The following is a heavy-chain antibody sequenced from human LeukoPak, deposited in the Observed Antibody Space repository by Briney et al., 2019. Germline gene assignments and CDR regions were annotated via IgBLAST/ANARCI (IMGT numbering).Heavy chain of an antibody. D-gene: IGHD2-2*01. CDR1: GGSISSYY. CDR3: ARAPEGYCSSTSCPMDAFDT. J-gene: IGHJ3*02. CDR2: IYYSGST. V-gene: IGHV4-59*01. Sequence: SETLSLTCTVSGGSISSYYWSWIRQPPGKGLEWIGYIYYSGSTNYNPSLKSRVIISVDTSKNQFSLKLSSVTAADTAVYYCARAPEGYCSSTSCPMDAFDTWGQGTMVTVSS.